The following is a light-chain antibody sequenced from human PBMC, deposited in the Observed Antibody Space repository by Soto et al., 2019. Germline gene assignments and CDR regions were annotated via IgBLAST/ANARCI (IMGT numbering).Light chain of an antibody. J-gene: IGKJ4*01. CDR1: QSISSY. Sequence: DIQMTQSPSSLSASVVDRVTITCRASQSISSYLNWYQQKPGKAPKLLIYAASSLQSGVPSRFSGSGSGTDFTLTISNLQPEDFATYFCQQSYSTPLTFGGGTKVDIK. V-gene: IGKV1-39*01. CDR3: QQSYSTPLT. CDR2: AAS.